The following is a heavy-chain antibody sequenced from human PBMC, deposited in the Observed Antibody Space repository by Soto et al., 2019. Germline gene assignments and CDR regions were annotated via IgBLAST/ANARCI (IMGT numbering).Heavy chain of an antibody. D-gene: IGHD4-17*01. CDR2: IQTKTGGGTA. CDR3: ATDYGWAFQI. V-gene: IGHV3-15*01. Sequence: EVQLVASGGVLVKPGESLRLSCAGSGLSFSDVKMTWVRQLPGKGLEWVGRIQTKTGGGTADYPAAVRGRFAISRVDSKNTLYLQLNSLKTEDTAVYYCATDYGWAFQIWGQGTTVTVSS. CDR1: GLSFSDVK. J-gene: IGHJ3*02.